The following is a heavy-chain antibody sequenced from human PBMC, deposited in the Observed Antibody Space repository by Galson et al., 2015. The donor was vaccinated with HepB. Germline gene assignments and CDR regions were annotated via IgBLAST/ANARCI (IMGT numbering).Heavy chain of an antibody. CDR2: INAGNGNT. D-gene: IGHD3-10*01. J-gene: IGHJ4*02. V-gene: IGHV1-3*01. Sequence: SVKVSCKASGYTFTSYAIHWVRQAPGQRLEWMGRINAGNGNTKYSQKFQGRVTITRDTSASTAYMELSSLRSEDTAVHYCARGYYGSGSYIDWGQGTRVTVSS. CDR1: GYTFTSYA. CDR3: ARGYYGSGSYID.